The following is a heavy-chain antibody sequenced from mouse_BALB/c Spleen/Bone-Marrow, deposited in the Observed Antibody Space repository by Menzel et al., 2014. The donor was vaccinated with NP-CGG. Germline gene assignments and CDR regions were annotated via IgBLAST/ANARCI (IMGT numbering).Heavy chain of an antibody. CDR2: IRNKANGYTT. D-gene: IGHD2-4*01. J-gene: IGHJ1*01. Sequence: VKLMESGGGLVQPGGSLRLSCAPSGFTFTDYYMSWVRQPPGKALEWLGFIRNKANGYTTEYSASVKGRFTISRDNSQSILYLQMNTLRAEDSATYYCAREIINDYHWYFDVWGAGTTVTVSS. V-gene: IGHV7-3*02. CDR3: AREIINDYHWYFDV. CDR1: GFTFTDYY.